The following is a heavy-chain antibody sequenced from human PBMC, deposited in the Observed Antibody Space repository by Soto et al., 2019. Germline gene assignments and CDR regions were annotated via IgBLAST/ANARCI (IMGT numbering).Heavy chain of an antibody. CDR1: GDTFSSYA. Sequence: RASVKVSCKASGDTFSSYAISWVRQAPGQGLEWMGGIIPIFGTANYAQKFQGRVTITADESTDTAYMELSSLRSEDTAVYYCARPLYSSGWYVGAFDIWGQGTMVTVSS. CDR3: ARPLYSSGWYVGAFDI. V-gene: IGHV1-69*13. J-gene: IGHJ3*02. D-gene: IGHD6-19*01. CDR2: IIPIFGTA.